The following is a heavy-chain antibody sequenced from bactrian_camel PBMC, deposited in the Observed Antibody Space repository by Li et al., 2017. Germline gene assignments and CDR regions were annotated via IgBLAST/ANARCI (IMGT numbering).Heavy chain of an antibody. CDR2: INSGGGST. J-gene: IGHJ7*01. Sequence: VQLVESGGGLVQPGWSLRLSCAASGFSTFSRYGMTWVRQAPGKGLEWVAGINSGGGSTYYADSVKGRFTISKDNAENALILQLNSLKIEDTAMYYCAKRRGWGTTWYGYYSMDSWGNGTQVTVS. CDR1: GFSTFSRYG. V-gene: IGHV3S40*01. D-gene: IGHD2*01.